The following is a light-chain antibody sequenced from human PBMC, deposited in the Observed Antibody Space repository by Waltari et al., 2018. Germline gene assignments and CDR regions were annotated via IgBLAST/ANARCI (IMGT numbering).Light chain of an antibody. CDR3: SAFVGGTTYLL. Sequence: QSALTQPASVSGSPGRSITISCIGGGSFVSWYQQHPGKAPKLMIYDDIRRPSGVSNRFPACKPDNTASLTISGLQADDEAVYDRSAFVGGTTYLLIGGGTRLTVL. J-gene: IGLJ2*01. CDR1: GSF. CDR2: DDI. V-gene: IGLV2-23*01.